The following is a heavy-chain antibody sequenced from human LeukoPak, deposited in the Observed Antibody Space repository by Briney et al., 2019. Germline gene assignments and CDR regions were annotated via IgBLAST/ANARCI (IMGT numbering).Heavy chain of an antibody. D-gene: IGHD6-6*01. Sequence: GGSLRLSCAASGFIFSSFGMYWVRQAPGKGLEWVAFIRHDADKENYADSAKGRFTISRDNSKNTLFLHMHGLRVEDTSVYYCAKDYSSSSDYWGQGTLVTVSS. CDR1: GFIFSSFG. V-gene: IGHV3-30*02. J-gene: IGHJ4*02. CDR3: AKDYSSSSDY. CDR2: IRHDADKE.